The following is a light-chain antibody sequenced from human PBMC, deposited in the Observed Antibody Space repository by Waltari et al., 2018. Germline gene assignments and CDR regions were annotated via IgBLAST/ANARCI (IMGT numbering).Light chain of an antibody. CDR3: AAWDDQLNGVI. CDR1: PSSLRRYT. V-gene: IGLV1-44*01. J-gene: IGLJ2*01. CDR2: GDN. Sequence: QSLLTQPPSASGTPGQRVTISCSGGPSSLRRYTVTWYQQLPGTAPKVLIYGDNKRPSGVPARFSASKSGPSASLAISGLRSEDEGDYFCAAWDDQLNGVIFGGGTKLTVV.